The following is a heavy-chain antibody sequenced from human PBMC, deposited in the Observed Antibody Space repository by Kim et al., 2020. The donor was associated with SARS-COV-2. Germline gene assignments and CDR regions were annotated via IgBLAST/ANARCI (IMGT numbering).Heavy chain of an antibody. J-gene: IGHJ4*02. Sequence: YADSGKGRFNSSRDNSKYMVYLQMNSLRVEDTALYYCARDSVDSGSYLDYWGQGTPVTVSS. V-gene: IGHV3-30*01. D-gene: IGHD3-10*01. CDR3: ARDSVDSGSYLDY.